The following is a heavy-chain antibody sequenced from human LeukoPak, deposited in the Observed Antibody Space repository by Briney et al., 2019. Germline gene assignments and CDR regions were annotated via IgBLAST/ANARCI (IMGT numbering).Heavy chain of an antibody. CDR1: GFRFSDYG. V-gene: IGHV3-30*02. D-gene: IGHD6-13*01. J-gene: IGHJ4*02. CDR2: IRYDESDK. CDR3: AKGAWAADGPMGNNFAS. Sequence: GGSLRLSCAASGFRFSDYGMHWVRQVPGKGPEWVAFIRYDESDKYYADSVKGRFTISRDNSKNTLTLHMNSLRIEDTSIYFCAKGAWAADGPMGNNFASWGQGTLVTVSS.